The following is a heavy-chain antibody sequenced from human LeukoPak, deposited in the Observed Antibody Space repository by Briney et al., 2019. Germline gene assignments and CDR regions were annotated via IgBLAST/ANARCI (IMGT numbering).Heavy chain of an antibody. CDR1: GYTFTSYG. D-gene: IGHD3-22*01. Sequence: GTSVKVSCKASGYTFTSYGISWVRQAPGQGLEWMGWISAYNGNTNYAQKLQGRVTMTTDTSTSTAYMELRSLRSDDTAVYYCARGGKYYYDSSGYYFDYWGQGTLVTVSS. CDR2: ISAYNGNT. J-gene: IGHJ4*02. V-gene: IGHV1-18*01. CDR3: ARGGKYYYDSSGYYFDY.